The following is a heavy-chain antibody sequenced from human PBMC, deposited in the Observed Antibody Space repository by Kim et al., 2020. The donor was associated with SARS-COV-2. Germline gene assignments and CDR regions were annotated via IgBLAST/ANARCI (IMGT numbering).Heavy chain of an antibody. J-gene: IGHJ6*04. D-gene: IGHD4-17*01. V-gene: IGHV3-48*03. Sequence: GGSLRLSCAASGFTFSSYEMNWVRQAPGKGLEWVSFSSSSGSTMYYADSVKGRFTISRDNAKNSLYLQMHSLRAEDTAVYYCARDRNGDSLLDYYYGMDVWGKETTVTVSS. CDR3: ARDRNGDSLLDYYYGMDV. CDR1: GFTFSSYE. CDR2: SSSSGSTM.